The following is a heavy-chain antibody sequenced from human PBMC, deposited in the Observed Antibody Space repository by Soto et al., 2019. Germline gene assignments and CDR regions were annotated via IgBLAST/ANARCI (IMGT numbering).Heavy chain of an antibody. CDR2: ISGSIDNT. CDR1: GFTFSDYY. Sequence: GGSLRLSCAASGFTFSDYYMSWIRQAPGKGLEWLSYISGSIDNTNYADSVKGQFTISRDNAKKSLYLEMNSLRAEDTAVYYCATITMMTWGQGALVTVSS. D-gene: IGHD3-22*01. V-gene: IGHV3-11*06. CDR3: ATITMMT. J-gene: IGHJ5*02.